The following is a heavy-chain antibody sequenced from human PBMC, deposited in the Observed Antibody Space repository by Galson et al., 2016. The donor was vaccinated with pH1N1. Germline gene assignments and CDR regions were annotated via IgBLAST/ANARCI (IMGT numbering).Heavy chain of an antibody. Sequence: SVKVSCKASGYTSTNYGITWVRQAPGQGLEWMAWMSAYNGDTNYAQKFQGRVTMATDTSTNTAYMELRNLTSDDTAVYYCARDVRISLWLPDFWGQGTLVTVSS. D-gene: IGHD5-18*01. CDR2: MSAYNGDT. J-gene: IGHJ4*02. CDR1: GYTSTNYG. CDR3: ARDVRISLWLPDF. V-gene: IGHV1-18*01.